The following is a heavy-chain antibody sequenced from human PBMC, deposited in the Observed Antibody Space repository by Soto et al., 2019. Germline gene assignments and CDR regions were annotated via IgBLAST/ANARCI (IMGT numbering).Heavy chain of an antibody. Sequence: EVQLVESGGGLVKPGGSLRLSCAASGFTFSSYSMNWVRQAPGKGLEWVSSISSSSSYIYYADSVKGRFTISRDHAKNSLYLQMNSLGAEDTAVYYCARGGWLVQSLSDYWGQGTLVTVSS. J-gene: IGHJ4*02. CDR2: ISSSSSYI. V-gene: IGHV3-21*01. D-gene: IGHD6-19*01. CDR1: GFTFSSYS. CDR3: ARGGWLVQSLSDY.